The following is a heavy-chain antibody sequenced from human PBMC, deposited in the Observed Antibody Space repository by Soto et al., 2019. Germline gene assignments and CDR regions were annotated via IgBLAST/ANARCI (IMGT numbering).Heavy chain of an antibody. CDR1: GGTFSSYT. J-gene: IGHJ4*02. CDR3: ARVEAVAGIDY. Sequence: QVQLVQSGAEVKKPGSSVKVSCKASGGTFSSYTISWVRQAPGQGLEWMGRIIPILGIANYAQKFQGRVTITADKSTSTAYMELSSLRSADTAVYYCARVEAVAGIDYWGQGALVTVSS. D-gene: IGHD6-19*01. CDR2: IIPILGIA. V-gene: IGHV1-69*02.